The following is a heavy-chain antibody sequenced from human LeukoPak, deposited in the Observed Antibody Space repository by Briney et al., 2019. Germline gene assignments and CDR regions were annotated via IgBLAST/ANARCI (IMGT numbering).Heavy chain of an antibody. Sequence: SETLSLTCTVSGGSISSYYWSWIRQPPGKGLEWIGYIYYSGSTNYNPSLKSRVTISVDTSKNQFSLKLSSMTAADTAVYYCARLQYSSSWYRQDYYYYMDVWGKGTTVTVSS. CDR1: GGSISSYY. V-gene: IGHV4-59*01. CDR2: IYYSGST. D-gene: IGHD6-13*01. CDR3: ARLQYSSSWYRQDYYYYMDV. J-gene: IGHJ6*03.